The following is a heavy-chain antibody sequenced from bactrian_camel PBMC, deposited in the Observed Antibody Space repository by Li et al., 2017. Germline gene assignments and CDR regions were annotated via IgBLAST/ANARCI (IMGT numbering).Heavy chain of an antibody. CDR1: GFTFLLYA. Sequence: VQLVESGGGLVQPGGSLRLSCGTSGFTFLLYAMNWVRQAPGKGLEWVSGVDSGGSNTYYADSVKGRFTISRDNAKNTLYLHMNNLKPEDTAMYHCASHDGRCGPGGSWSHWGPGTQVTVS. J-gene: IGHJ4*01. CDR2: VDSGGSNT. D-gene: IGHD2*01. V-gene: IGHV3S31*01. CDR3: ASHDGRCGPGGSWSH.